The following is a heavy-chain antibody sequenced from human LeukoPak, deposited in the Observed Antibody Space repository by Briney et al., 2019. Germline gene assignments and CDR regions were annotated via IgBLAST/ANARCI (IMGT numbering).Heavy chain of an antibody. Sequence: GGSLRLSRAASGFSFSTYPMHWVRQAPGKGLEWVAVISKDGSDKHFADPVKGRFTISRDNAKDTLYLQMNSLRAEDTAVYYCAREGSIGYYPYWGQGILVTVSS. D-gene: IGHD3-22*01. CDR2: ISKDGSDK. CDR1: GFSFSTYP. CDR3: AREGSIGYYPY. V-gene: IGHV3-30*03. J-gene: IGHJ4*02.